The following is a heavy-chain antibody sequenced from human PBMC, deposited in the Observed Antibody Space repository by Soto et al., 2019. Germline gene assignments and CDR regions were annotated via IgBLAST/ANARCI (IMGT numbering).Heavy chain of an antibody. J-gene: IGHJ5*02. Sequence: GGSLRLSCAASGFTFSNYGMHGVRQAPGKGLEWVTVISYDGSKKYYADSVKGRFTISRDNSENTLYLQMNSLRPEDTAVYYCAKDRLLRFSGVDWFDPWGQGTLVTVSS. V-gene: IGHV3-30*18. CDR2: ISYDGSKK. D-gene: IGHD3-3*01. CDR1: GFTFSNYG. CDR3: AKDRLLRFSGVDWFDP.